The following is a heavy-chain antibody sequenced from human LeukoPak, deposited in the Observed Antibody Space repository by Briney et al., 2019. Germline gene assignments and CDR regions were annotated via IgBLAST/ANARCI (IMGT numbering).Heavy chain of an antibody. V-gene: IGHV5-51*01. D-gene: IGHD2-2*01. Sequence: GESLKISCKGSGYSFTSYWIGWVRQMPGKSLEWMGIIYPGDSDTRYSPSFQGQVTISADKSISTAYLQWSSLKASDTAMYYCARLYCSSTSCSIGWWFDPWGQGTLVTVSS. J-gene: IGHJ5*02. CDR2: IYPGDSDT. CDR1: GYSFTSYW. CDR3: ARLYCSSTSCSIGWWFDP.